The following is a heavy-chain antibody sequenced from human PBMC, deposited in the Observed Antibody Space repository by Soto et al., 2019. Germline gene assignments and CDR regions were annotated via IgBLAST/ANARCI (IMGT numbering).Heavy chain of an antibody. J-gene: IGHJ3*02. V-gene: IGHV3-48*02. CDR1: GFTFSSYS. D-gene: IGHD2-2*01. CDR3: AREARTDIVVVPAAMLKMIPLYGDAFDI. Sequence: PGGSLRLSCAASGFTFSSYSMNWVRQAPGKGLEWVSYISSSSSTIYYADSVKGRFTISRDNAKNSLYLQMNSLRDEDTAVYYCAREARTDIVVVPAAMLKMIPLYGDAFDIWGQGTMVTVSS. CDR2: ISSSSSTI.